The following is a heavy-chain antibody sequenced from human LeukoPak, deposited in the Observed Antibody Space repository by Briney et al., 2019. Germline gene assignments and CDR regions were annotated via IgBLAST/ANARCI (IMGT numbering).Heavy chain of an antibody. J-gene: IGHJ4*02. CDR3: ARGHGFSSSWYSWLDY. Sequence: EASVKVSCKASGGTFSSYAISWVRQAPGQGLEWMGWINPNSGGTNYAQKFQGRVTMTRDTSISTAYMELSRLRSDDTAVYYCARGHGFSSSWYSWLDYWGQGTLVTVSS. CDR1: GGTFSSYA. D-gene: IGHD6-13*01. V-gene: IGHV1-2*02. CDR2: INPNSGGT.